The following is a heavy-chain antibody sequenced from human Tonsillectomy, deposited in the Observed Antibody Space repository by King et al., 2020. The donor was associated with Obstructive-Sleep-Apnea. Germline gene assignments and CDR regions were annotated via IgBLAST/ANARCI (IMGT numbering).Heavy chain of an antibody. CDR1: GYSFTSYG. Sequence: QLVQSGAGVKRPGPSVRVSCKVSGYSFTSYGYAISWVRQAPGQGLEWMGWISTYSGNTKYAQKIQGRVTMTTDTSTTTAHMELRSLRSDDTAVYYCARVRTAAGAEAFDIWGQGTMLTVSS. V-gene: IGHV1-18*04. J-gene: IGHJ3*02. D-gene: IGHD2-2*01. CDR2: ISTYSGNT. CDR3: ARVRTAAGAEAFDI.